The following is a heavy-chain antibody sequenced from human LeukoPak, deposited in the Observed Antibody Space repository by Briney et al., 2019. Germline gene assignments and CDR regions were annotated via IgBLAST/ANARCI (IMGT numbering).Heavy chain of an antibody. Sequence: GGSLRLSCAASGFTFSSYGMHWVRQAPGKGLEWEAFIRYDGSNKYYADSVKGRFTISRDNSKNTLYLQMNSLRAEDTAVYYCARSSVIQLWLPNYYYMDVWGKGTTVTVSS. D-gene: IGHD5-18*01. V-gene: IGHV3-30*02. J-gene: IGHJ6*03. CDR1: GFTFSSYG. CDR3: ARSSVIQLWLPNYYYMDV. CDR2: IRYDGSNK.